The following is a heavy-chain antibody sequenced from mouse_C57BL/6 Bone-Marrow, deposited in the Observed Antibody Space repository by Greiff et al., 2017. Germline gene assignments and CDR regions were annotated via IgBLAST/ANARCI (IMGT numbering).Heavy chain of an antibody. Sequence: VQLQQPGAELVKPGASVKLSCKASGYTFTSYWMQWVKQRPGQGLEWIGEIDPSDSYTNYTQKFKGKATWTVDKSSSTAYMQLSSLTSEDSAVYYCARANWDVDYWGQGTTLTVSS. CDR3: ARANWDVDY. V-gene: IGHV1-50*01. CDR1: GYTFTSYW. J-gene: IGHJ2*01. D-gene: IGHD4-1*01. CDR2: IDPSDSYT.